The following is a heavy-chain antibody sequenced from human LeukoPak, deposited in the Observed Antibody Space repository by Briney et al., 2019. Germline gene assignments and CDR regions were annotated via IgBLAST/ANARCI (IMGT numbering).Heavy chain of an antibody. V-gene: IGHV3-13*01. CDR2: VGISGDT. CDR1: GFTFRSYD. J-gene: IGHJ4*02. D-gene: IGHD6-19*01. Sequence: GGSLRLSCAASGFTFRSYDMHWVRQVTGKGLEWVSAVGISGDTYYAGSVKGRFTISRENAKNSLYLQMNSLTAWDTAVYYCVRGGIQVSGIDEIDYWGQGTLVTVSS. CDR3: VRGGIQVSGIDEIDY.